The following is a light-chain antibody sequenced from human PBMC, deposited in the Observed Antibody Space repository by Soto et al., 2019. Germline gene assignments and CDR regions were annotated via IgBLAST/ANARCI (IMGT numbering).Light chain of an antibody. CDR1: QSISSW. Sequence: SHITQSPSTLSASVGDRVSITCRASQSISSWLAWYQQKPGKAPKLLIHDASSLERGVPSRFIGSGSWKEFTLTISSMQHDDYVAYYCQQYNNNPLTFGQGTKVDIK. CDR2: DAS. CDR3: QQYNNNPLT. J-gene: IGKJ4*01. V-gene: IGKV1-5*01.